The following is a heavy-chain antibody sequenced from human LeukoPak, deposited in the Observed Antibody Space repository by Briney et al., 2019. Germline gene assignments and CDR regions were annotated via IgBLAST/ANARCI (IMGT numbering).Heavy chain of an antibody. CDR2: ISSSGSSI. D-gene: IGHD2-15*01. Sequence: PGGSLRLSCAASGFTFSNYEMNWVRQAPGKGLEWVSYISSSGSSIHYADSVKGRFTISRDTAKNSLYLQMNSLRAEDTAVYYCARIHRGNVVYMDVWGKGTTVTVSS. V-gene: IGHV3-48*03. J-gene: IGHJ6*03. CDR3: ARIHRGNVVYMDV. CDR1: GFTFSNYE.